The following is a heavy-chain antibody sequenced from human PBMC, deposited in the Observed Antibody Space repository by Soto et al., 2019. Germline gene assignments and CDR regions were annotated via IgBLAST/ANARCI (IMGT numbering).Heavy chain of an antibody. V-gene: IGHV3-30*18. CDR3: AKPHLWAMAQSFDY. J-gene: IGHJ4*02. Sequence: PGGSLRLSCAASGFTFSSYGMHWVRQAPGKGLEWVAVISYDGSNKYYADSVKGRFTISRDNSKNTLYLQMNSLRAEDTAVYYCAKPHLWAMAQSFDYWGQGTLVTVSS. D-gene: IGHD5-18*01. CDR2: ISYDGSNK. CDR1: GFTFSSYG.